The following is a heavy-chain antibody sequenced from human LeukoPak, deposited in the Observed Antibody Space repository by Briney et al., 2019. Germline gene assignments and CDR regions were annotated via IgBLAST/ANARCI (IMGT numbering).Heavy chain of an antibody. Sequence: GGSLRLSCAASGFTVSSNYMSWVRQAPGKGLEWVSVIYSGGSTYYADSVKGRFTISRDNSKNTPYLQMNSLRAEDTAVYYCARDMVVAAMGGYYYYGMDVWGQGTTVTVSS. CDR2: IYSGGST. J-gene: IGHJ6*02. V-gene: IGHV3-53*01. CDR1: GFTVSSNY. CDR3: ARDMVVAAMGGYYYYGMDV. D-gene: IGHD2-15*01.